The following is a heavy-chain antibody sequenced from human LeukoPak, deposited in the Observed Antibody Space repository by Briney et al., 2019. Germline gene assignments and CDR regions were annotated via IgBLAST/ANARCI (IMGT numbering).Heavy chain of an antibody. J-gene: IGHJ4*02. CDR1: GFTFSSYS. V-gene: IGHV3-21*01. CDR2: ISSSSSYI. D-gene: IGHD3-22*01. CDR3: ARDVDYYDSSGYDY. Sequence: GGSLRLSCAASGFTFSSYSMNWVRQAPGKGLEWVSSISSSSSYIYYADSVKGRFTISRDNAKKPMYQQMNSLRAEDTAVYYCARDVDYYDSSGYDYWGQGTLVTVSS.